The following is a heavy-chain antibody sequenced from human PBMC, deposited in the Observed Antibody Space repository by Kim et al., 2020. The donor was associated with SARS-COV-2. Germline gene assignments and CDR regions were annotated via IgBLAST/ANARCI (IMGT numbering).Heavy chain of an antibody. CDR2: IYYSGST. Sequence: ETLSLTCTVSGGSISSSSYYWGWIRQPPGKGLEWIGSIYYSGSTYYNPSLKSRVTISVDTSKNQFSLKLSSVTAADTAVYYCARQDIAPSGYYFDYWGQGTLVTVSS. V-gene: IGHV4-39*01. CDR1: GGSISSSSYY. J-gene: IGHJ4*02. D-gene: IGHD3-10*01. CDR3: ARQDIAPSGYYFDY.